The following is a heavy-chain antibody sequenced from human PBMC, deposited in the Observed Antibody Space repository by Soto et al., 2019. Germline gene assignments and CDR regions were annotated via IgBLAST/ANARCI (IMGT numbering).Heavy chain of an antibody. V-gene: IGHV1-58*01. CDR1: GFTFSSSA. CDR3: ARPDIGVFQMDV. J-gene: IGHJ6*04. CDR2: IVVGTGNI. Sequence: ASVKVSCKASGFTFSSSALQWVRQARGQRLEWKGWIVVGTGNINYAQKFQERVTITRDMSTSTAYMELNSLRSDDTAVYYCARPDIGVFQMDVWGKGTTVTVSS. D-gene: IGHD2-15*01.